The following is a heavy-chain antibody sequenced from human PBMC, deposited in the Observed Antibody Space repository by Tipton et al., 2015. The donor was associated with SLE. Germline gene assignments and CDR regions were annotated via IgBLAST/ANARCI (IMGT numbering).Heavy chain of an antibody. Sequence: TLSLTCTVSGASINSNFWSWIRQSPGKGLEWIGYIYSGGSTNYNPSLKSRVTISVDTSKNQFSLKLTSVTTADTAVYYCATEGSGWSHYMDVWGKGTTVTVSS. V-gene: IGHV4-59*01. J-gene: IGHJ6*03. D-gene: IGHD6-19*01. CDR3: ATEGSGWSHYMDV. CDR2: IYSGGST. CDR1: GASINSNF.